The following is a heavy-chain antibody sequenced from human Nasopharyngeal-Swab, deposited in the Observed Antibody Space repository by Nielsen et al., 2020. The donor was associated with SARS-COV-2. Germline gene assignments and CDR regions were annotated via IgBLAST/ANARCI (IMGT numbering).Heavy chain of an antibody. Sequence: GESLKISCAASGFTFSSYAMHWVRQAPGKGLEWVAVISYDGSNKYYADSVKGRFTISRDNSKNTLYLQMNSLRAEDTAVYYCARALWGSYYYDIDVWGQGTTATVSS. D-gene: IGHD7-27*01. CDR1: GFTFSSYA. CDR2: ISYDGSNK. J-gene: IGHJ6*02. CDR3: ARALWGSYYYDIDV. V-gene: IGHV3-30*04.